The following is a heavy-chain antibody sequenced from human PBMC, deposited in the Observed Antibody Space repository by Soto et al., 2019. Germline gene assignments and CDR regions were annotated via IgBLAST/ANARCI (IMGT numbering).Heavy chain of an antibody. CDR2: VKSKIDDETT. V-gene: IGHV3-15*07. J-gene: IGHJ4*02. CDR1: GFIFRNAW. CDR3: ATSKASGVGAFDY. D-gene: IGHD3-10*01. Sequence: EGRLVESGGGLVKPEESLRLSCAASGFIFRNAWMNWVRQAPGKGLEWVGRVKSKIDDETTDYAAPVQGRFTITRDDPSFVVYLQIDSLRMEHTGLYLCATSKASGVGAFDYWGPGTVVTVSS.